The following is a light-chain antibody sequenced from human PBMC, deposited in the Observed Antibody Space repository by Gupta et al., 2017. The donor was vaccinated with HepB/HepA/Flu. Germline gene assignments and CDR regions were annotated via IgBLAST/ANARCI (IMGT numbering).Light chain of an antibody. J-gene: IGKJ2*01. CDR3: QQDSYSQYT. CDR2: GAS. V-gene: IGKV3-20*01. Sequence: ESVLTQSSGTLSLSPGERATLSCRASQTISSDYLAWYQQKLGQAPRLLVYGASSRATGVPDRFVGSGSRTEFTLTITSLEPGDFAIYYCQQDSYSQYTFGQGTRLEIK. CDR1: QTISSDY.